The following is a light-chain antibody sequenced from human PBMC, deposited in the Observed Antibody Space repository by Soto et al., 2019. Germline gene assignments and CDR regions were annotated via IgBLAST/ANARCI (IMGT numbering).Light chain of an antibody. CDR3: QQYGSSSWT. CDR1: QSVSID. J-gene: IGKJ1*01. CDR2: GAS. V-gene: IGKV3-20*01. Sequence: EIVMTQSPATLSVSPGERATLSCRASQSVSIDLAWYQQTPGQAPRLLIYGASSRATGIPDRFSGSGSGTDFTLTISRLEPEDFAVYYCQQYGSSSWTFGQGTKVDIK.